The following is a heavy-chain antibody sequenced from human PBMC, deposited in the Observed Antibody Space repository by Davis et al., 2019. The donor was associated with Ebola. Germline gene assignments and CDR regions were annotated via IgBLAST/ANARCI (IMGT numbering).Heavy chain of an antibody. CDR3: ARDLAGYSYGYYYGMDV. CDR2: IYYSGST. Sequence: PSETLSLTCAVYGGSFSSYYWSWIRQPPGKGLEWIGYIYYSGSTNYNPSLKSRVTISVDTSKNQFSLKLSSVTAADTAVYYCARDLAGYSYGYYYGMDVWGQGTTVTVSS. D-gene: IGHD5-18*01. CDR1: GGSFSSYY. V-gene: IGHV4-59*12. J-gene: IGHJ6*02.